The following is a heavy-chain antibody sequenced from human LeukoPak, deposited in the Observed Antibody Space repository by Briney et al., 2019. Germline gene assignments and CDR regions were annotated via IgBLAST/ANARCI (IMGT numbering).Heavy chain of an antibody. CDR3: ARSLSVAGLT. Sequence: PSETLSLTCTVSGDSISSSEYYWGWIRQSPGKGLEWIGSIYKSGSTFYNPSLKSRVIISVDTSRNQFSLKLNSASAADTAVYYCARSLSVAGLTWGQGTLVAVSS. D-gene: IGHD6-19*01. V-gene: IGHV4-39*01. J-gene: IGHJ5*02. CDR1: GDSISSSEYY. CDR2: IYKSGST.